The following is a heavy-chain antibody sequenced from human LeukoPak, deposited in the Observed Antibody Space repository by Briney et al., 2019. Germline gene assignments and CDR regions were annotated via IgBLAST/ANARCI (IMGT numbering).Heavy chain of an antibody. V-gene: IGHV3-64D*09. CDR1: GFIFSTYA. J-gene: IGHJ4*02. CDR3: VKGDSGSSHLDY. D-gene: IGHD1-26*01. Sequence: PGGSLRLSCSASGFIFSTYAMHWVRQAPGKGLEYVSAISSNGGSTYYSDSVQSRFTISRDNSKNTLFLQMSSLRDDDTAVYYCVKGDSGSSHLDYWGQGTLVTVSS. CDR2: ISSNGGST.